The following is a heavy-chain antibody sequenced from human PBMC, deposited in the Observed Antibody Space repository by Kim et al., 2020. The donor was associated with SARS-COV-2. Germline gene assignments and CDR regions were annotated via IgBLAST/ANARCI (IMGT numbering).Heavy chain of an antibody. CDR1: GFTFSNAW. Sequence: GGSLRLSCAASGFTFSNAWMSWVRQAPGKGLEWVGRIKSKTDGGTTDYAAPVKGRFTISRDDSKNTLYLQMNSLKTEDTAVYYCTTEGQWELRPVYFDYWGQGTLVTVSS. V-gene: IGHV3-15*01. CDR3: TTEGQWELRPVYFDY. J-gene: IGHJ4*02. CDR2: IKSKTDGGTT. D-gene: IGHD1-26*01.